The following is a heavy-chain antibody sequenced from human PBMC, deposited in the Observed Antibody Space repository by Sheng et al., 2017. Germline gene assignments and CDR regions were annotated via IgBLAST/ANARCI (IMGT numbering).Heavy chain of an antibody. Sequence: EVQLVESGGGLVQPGGSLRLSCAASGFTFSSYWMSWEWVANIKQDGSEKDYVDSVKGRFTISRDNAKNSLSLQMNSLRAEDTAVYYCARIVNQMDFPFDPWGQGTLVTVSP. V-gene: IGHV3-7*01. CDR3: ARIVNQMDFPFDP. J-gene: IGHJ5*02. D-gene: IGHD1-26*01. CDR1: GFTFSSYW. CDR2: IKQDGSEK.